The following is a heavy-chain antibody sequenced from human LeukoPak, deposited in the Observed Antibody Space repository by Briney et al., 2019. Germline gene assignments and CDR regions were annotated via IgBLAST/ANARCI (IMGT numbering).Heavy chain of an antibody. V-gene: IGHV5-51*01. CDR3: VRLSRITMIRGVPSGAFDI. CDR2: IYPGDSDT. Sequence: GESLKISCQGSGNSFTFYWIGWVRQMPGKGLEWMGTIYPGDSDTRYSPSFQGQVTISVDKSISTAYLQWSSLKASDTAMYYCVRLSRITMIRGVPSGAFDIWGQGTMVSVSS. CDR1: GNSFTFYW. J-gene: IGHJ3*02. D-gene: IGHD3-10*01.